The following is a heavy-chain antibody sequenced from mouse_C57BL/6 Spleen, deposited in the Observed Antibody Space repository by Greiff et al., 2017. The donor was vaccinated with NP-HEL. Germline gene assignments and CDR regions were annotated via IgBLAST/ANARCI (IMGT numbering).Heavy chain of an antibody. V-gene: IGHV1-74*01. CDR2: IHPSDSDT. CDR1: GYTFTSYW. D-gene: IGHD6-1*01. J-gene: IGHJ1*03. CDR3: AIGGARSCCDFDV. Sequence: QVQLQQPGAELVKPGASVKVSCKASGYTFTSYWMHWVKQRPGQGLEWIGRIHPSDSDTNYNQKFKGKATLTVEKSSSTAYMQLSSLTSEDSAVYYCAIGGARSCCDFDVWGTVATVTVSS.